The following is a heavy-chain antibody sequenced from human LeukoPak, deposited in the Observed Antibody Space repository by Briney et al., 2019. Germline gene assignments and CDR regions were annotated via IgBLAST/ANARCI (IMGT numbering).Heavy chain of an antibody. V-gene: IGHV4-30-4*01. D-gene: IGHD1-14*01. J-gene: IGHJ4*02. CDR3: ARDAATAGTTDY. CDR1: GGSISSGDYY. CDR2: IYYSGST. Sequence: SETLSLTCTVSGGSISSGDYYWSWIRQPPGKGLEWIGYIYYSGSTYYNPSLKSRVTISVDTSKNQFSLKLSSVTAADAAVYYCARDAATAGTTDYWGQGTLVTVSS.